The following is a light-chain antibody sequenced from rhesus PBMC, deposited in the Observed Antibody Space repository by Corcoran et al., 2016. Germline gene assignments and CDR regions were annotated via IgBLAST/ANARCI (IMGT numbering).Light chain of an antibody. Sequence: DIQMTQSPSSLSASVGDRVTITCRASENVNNYLHLYQQKPGKVPKLLIYKASPLQSGVPSRFSGSGSGTDFTLTISSLQPEDFATYYCQHGYGTPYSFGQGTKVEIK. V-gene: IGKV1-74*01. CDR3: QHGYGTPYS. CDR2: KAS. J-gene: IGKJ2*01. CDR1: ENVNNY.